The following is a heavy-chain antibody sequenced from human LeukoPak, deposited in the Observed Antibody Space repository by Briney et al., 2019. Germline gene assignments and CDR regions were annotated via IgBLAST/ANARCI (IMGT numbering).Heavy chain of an antibody. J-gene: IGHJ2*01. D-gene: IGHD6-19*01. Sequence: ASVKVSFKASGYTFTGYYMHWVRQAPGQGLEWMGWINPNSGGRNYAQKFQGRVTMTRDASISTAYMELSRLRSDDTAVYYCARSYSSGWYGDWYFDLWGRGTLVTVSS. CDR1: GYTFTGYY. CDR2: INPNSGGR. CDR3: ARSYSSGWYGDWYFDL. V-gene: IGHV1-2*02.